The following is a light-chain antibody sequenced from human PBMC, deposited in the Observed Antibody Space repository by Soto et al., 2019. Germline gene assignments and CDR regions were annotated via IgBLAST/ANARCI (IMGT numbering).Light chain of an antibody. Sequence: QSVLTQPPSVSAAPGQKVTIPCSGSTSNIGNNYVSWYQQFPGTAPKLLIYENNKRPSGIPDRFSGSKSGTSATLGITGLQTGDEADYYCGTWDSSLSAGNVVFGGGTKLTVL. CDR1: TSNIGNNY. CDR2: ENN. J-gene: IGLJ2*01. V-gene: IGLV1-51*02. CDR3: GTWDSSLSAGNVV.